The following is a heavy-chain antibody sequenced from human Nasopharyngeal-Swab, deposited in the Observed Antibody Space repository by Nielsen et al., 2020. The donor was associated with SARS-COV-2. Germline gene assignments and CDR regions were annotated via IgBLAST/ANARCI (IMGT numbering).Heavy chain of an antibody. Sequence: GGSLRLSCAASGFTFSSYSMNWVRQAPGKGLEWVSFISSSSSYIYYADSVKGRFTISRDNAKNSLYLQMNSLRAEDTAVYYCARDIQARFLEWLPTPFDPWGQGTLVTVSS. D-gene: IGHD3-3*01. V-gene: IGHV3-21*01. CDR2: ISSSSSYI. CDR1: GFTFSSYS. CDR3: ARDIQARFLEWLPTPFDP. J-gene: IGHJ5*02.